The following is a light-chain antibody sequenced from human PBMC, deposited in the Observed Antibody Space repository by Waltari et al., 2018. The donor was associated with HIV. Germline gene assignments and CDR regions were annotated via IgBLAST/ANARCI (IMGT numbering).Light chain of an antibody. Sequence: EIVLTQSPATLSLSPGERATLSCRTSQSVDNYLAWYQQKPGQAPRLLIYSTYQRAPGIPARFSGSRSGTDFTLTISSLEPEDFAVYYCQNRITWPCTFGPGTKLEIK. CDR1: QSVDNY. CDR2: STY. J-gene: IGKJ2*02. V-gene: IGKV3-11*01. CDR3: QNRITWPCT.